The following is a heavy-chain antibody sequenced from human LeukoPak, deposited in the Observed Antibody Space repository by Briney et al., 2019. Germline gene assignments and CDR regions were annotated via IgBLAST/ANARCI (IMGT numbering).Heavy chain of an antibody. D-gene: IGHD6-6*01. CDR2: ISGSGGST. CDR1: GFTFSSYA. Sequence: PGGSLRLSCAASGFTFSSYAMSWVRQAPGKGLEWVSAISGSGGSTYYADSVKGRFTISRDNSKNTLYLQMNSLRAEGTAVYYCAKDQDVMYSSSSTPFDPWGQGTLVTVSS. J-gene: IGHJ5*02. CDR3: AKDQDVMYSSSSTPFDP. V-gene: IGHV3-23*01.